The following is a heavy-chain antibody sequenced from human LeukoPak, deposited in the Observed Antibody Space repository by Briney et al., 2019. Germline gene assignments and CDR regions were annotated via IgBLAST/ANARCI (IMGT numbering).Heavy chain of an antibody. D-gene: IGHD3-22*01. J-gene: IGHJ3*02. Sequence: GESLKISCKGSGYSFATHWIAWVRQVPGKGLEWIGVIYPVDSDTRYSPSFQGQVTISVDKSTSTAYLQWSSLKASDTAMYYCARTNYYETSGWASGLSPFDMWGRGTMVTVSS. CDR3: ARTNYYETSGWASGLSPFDM. V-gene: IGHV5-51*01. CDR1: GYSFATHW. CDR2: IYPVDSDT.